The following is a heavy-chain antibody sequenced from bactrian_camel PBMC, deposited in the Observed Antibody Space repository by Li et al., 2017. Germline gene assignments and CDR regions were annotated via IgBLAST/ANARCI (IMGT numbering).Heavy chain of an antibody. J-gene: IGHJ4*01. CDR2: IRRSGGET. CDR3: AVDRCRGNWMDVAEYKH. Sequence: HVQLVESGGGSVQAGGSLRLSCAVSGYTSTTNCVGWYRLPPGRAPAEREGIAAIRRSGGETYYSDSVRGRFTISQDNAENTVKMYLQMDSLKPDDTAMYYCAVDRCRGNWMDVAEYKHWGQGTQVTVS. V-gene: IGHV3-3*01. D-gene: IGHD2*01. CDR1: GYTSTTNC.